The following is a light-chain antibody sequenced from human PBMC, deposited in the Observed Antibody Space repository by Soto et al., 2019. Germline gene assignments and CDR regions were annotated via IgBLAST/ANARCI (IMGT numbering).Light chain of an antibody. CDR2: GTS. Sequence: EIVLTQSPGTLSLSPGERATLSCRASQSVRSNYLAWYQQKPGQAPSLLIYGTSGRTGGTPDRFTGSGSGTDFTLTISRLELEDFAVYFCQQYGDSPGTFGQGTKLEIK. CDR1: QSVRSNY. V-gene: IGKV3-20*01. J-gene: IGKJ2*01. CDR3: QQYGDSPGT.